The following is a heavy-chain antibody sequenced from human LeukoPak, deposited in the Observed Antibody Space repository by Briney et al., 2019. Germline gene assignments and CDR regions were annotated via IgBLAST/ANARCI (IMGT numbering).Heavy chain of an antibody. V-gene: IGHV3-20*04. D-gene: IGHD6-13*01. CDR2: INWNGGST. CDR1: GFTFDDYG. CDR3: AKAPSGAAAGYYYYYMDV. Sequence: AGGSLRLSCAASGFTFDDYGMSWVRQAPGKGLEWVSGINWNGGSTGYADSVKGRFTISRDNSKNTLYLQMNSLRAEDTAVYYCAKAPSGAAAGYYYYYMDVWGKGTTVTISS. J-gene: IGHJ6*03.